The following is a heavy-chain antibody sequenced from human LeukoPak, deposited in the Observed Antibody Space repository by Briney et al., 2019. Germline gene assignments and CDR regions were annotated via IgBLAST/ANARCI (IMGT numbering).Heavy chain of an antibody. D-gene: IGHD1-26*01. J-gene: IGHJ5*02. CDR3: ANGLSGSYIRGFDP. V-gene: IGHV3-30*02. Sequence: GGSLRLSCAASGFTFSSYGMHWVRQAPGKGLEWVAFIRYDGSNKYYADSVKGRFTISRDNSRNTLYLQMNSLRAEDTAVYYCANGLSGSYIRGFDPWDQGTLVTVSS. CDR2: IRYDGSNK. CDR1: GFTFSSYG.